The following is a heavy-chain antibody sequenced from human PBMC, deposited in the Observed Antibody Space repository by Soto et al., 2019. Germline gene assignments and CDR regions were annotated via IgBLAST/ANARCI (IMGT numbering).Heavy chain of an antibody. D-gene: IGHD6-19*01. V-gene: IGHV4-59*01. Sequence: WTWIRQPPGKGLEWIGYNYNSASTNYNPSLKSRVTISLDTSKNQFSLKLTSVTAADTAVYYCARDEPYSSGWYDYWGQGILVTVSS. J-gene: IGHJ4*02. CDR2: NYNSAST. CDR3: ARDEPYSSGWYDY.